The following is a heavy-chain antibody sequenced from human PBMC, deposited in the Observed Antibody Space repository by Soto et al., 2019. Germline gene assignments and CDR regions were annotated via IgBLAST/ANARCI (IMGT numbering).Heavy chain of an antibody. CDR2: INPNSGGS. Sequence: ASVKVSCKASGYTFTGYYMYWVRQAPGQGLEWMGWINPNSGGSNYAQKFQGWVTMTRDTSISTAYMELSRLRSDDTAVYYCARGGRNKKDAFDIWGQGTMVTVSS. D-gene: IGHD1-1*01. CDR3: ARGGRNKKDAFDI. V-gene: IGHV1-2*04. J-gene: IGHJ3*02. CDR1: GYTFTGYY.